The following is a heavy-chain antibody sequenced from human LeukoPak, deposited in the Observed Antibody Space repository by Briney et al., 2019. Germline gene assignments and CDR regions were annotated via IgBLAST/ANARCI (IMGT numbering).Heavy chain of an antibody. D-gene: IGHD1-26*01. CDR1: GFMFNGYS. CDR2: ISAGSDYI. V-gene: IGHV3-21*05. CDR3: ARWGLGPSFDY. Sequence: GGSLRLSCAASGFMFNGYSLTWVRQAPGKGLEWVSYISAGSDYIYYTDSVKGRFTISRDNAKNSLYLRLNSLRVEDTAVYYCARWGLGPSFDYWGRGTLVTVSS. J-gene: IGHJ4*02.